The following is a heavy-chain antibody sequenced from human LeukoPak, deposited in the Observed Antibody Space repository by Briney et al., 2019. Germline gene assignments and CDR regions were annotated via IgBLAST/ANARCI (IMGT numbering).Heavy chain of an antibody. J-gene: IGHJ5*02. V-gene: IGHV6-1*01. CDR2: TYYRSNWYH. CDR1: GDSVSSNSAA. CDR3: ARDSDNWFGP. Sequence: SQTLSLTCAISGDSVSSNSAAWNWIRQSPARGLEWLGRTYYRSNWYHDYAVSVKSRITINPDTSKNQFSLHLDSVTPEDTAVYYCARDSDNWFGPWGQGTLVTVSS.